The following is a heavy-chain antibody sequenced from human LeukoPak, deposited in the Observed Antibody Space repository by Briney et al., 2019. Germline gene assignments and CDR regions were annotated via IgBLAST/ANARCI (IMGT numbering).Heavy chain of an antibody. CDR1: GFTFSSYA. V-gene: IGHV3-23*01. CDR3: AKGNKPNCSGGSCYQIDY. Sequence: GGSLRLSCAASGFTFSSYAMSWVRQAPGKGLEWVSAISGSGGSTYYADSVKGRFTISRDNTKNTLYLQMNSLRAEDTAVYYCAKGNKPNCSGGSCYQIDYWGQGTLVTVSS. D-gene: IGHD2-15*01. J-gene: IGHJ4*02. CDR2: ISGSGGST.